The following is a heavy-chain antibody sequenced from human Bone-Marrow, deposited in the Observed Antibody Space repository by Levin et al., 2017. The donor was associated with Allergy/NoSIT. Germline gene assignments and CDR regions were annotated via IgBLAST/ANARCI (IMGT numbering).Heavy chain of an antibody. CDR3: TRDYYNYAMDV. CDR2: INGDGSSR. CDR1: GFTLGNFW. J-gene: IGHJ6*02. Sequence: GGSLRHSCAASGFTLGNFWMYWVRQAPGEGLVWVSRINGDGSSRSYADSVKGRFTISRDNAKNTLYLQMSSLRADDTAVYFCTRDYYNYAMDVWGQGATVTVSS. V-gene: IGHV3-74*01.